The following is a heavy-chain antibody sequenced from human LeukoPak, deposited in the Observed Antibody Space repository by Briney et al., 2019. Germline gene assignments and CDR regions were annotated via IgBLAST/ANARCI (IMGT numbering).Heavy chain of an antibody. J-gene: IGHJ4*02. V-gene: IGHV3-53*01. CDR1: GFTVSSNY. Sequence: GGSLRLSCAASGFTVSSNYMSWVRQAPGKGLEWVSVIYSGGSTYYADSVKGRFTISRDNSKNTLYLQMNSLRAEDAAMYYCARNWGATGSYDYWGQGTLVTVSS. CDR2: IYSGGST. CDR3: ARNWGATGSYDY. D-gene: IGHD1-26*01.